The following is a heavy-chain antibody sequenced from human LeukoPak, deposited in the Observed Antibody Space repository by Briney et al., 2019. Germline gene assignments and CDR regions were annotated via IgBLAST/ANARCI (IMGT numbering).Heavy chain of an antibody. CDR2: MNPNSGNT. D-gene: IGHD1-1*01. Sequence: ASVKVSCKASGYTFTSYDINWVRQATGQGLEWMGWMNPNSGNTGYAQKFQGRVTITTDESTSTAYMELSSLRSEDTAVYYCARGGTPVQLERGAWFDPWGQGTLVTVSS. V-gene: IGHV1-8*03. J-gene: IGHJ5*02. CDR3: ARGGTPVQLERGAWFDP. CDR1: GYTFTSYD.